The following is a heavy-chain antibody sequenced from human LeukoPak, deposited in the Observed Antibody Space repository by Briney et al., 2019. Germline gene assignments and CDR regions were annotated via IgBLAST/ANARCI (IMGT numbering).Heavy chain of an antibody. CDR1: GYTFTSYD. D-gene: IGHD2-2*01. Sequence: ASVKVSCKASGYTFTSYDINWVRQATGQGLEWMGWMNPNSGNTGYAQKFQGRVTITRNTSISTAYMELSSLRSEDTAVYYCARAPAPPYGPAAKAVYYYYYMDVWGKGTTVTVSS. J-gene: IGHJ6*03. CDR3: ARAPAPPYGPAAKAVYYYYYMDV. V-gene: IGHV1-8*03. CDR2: MNPNSGNT.